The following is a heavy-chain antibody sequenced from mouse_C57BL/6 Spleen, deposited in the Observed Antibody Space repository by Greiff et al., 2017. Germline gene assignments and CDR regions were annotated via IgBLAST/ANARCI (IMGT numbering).Heavy chain of an antibody. V-gene: IGHV5-17*01. Sequence: EVQLVESGGGLVKPGGSLKLSCAASGFTFSDYGMHWVRQAPEKGLEWVAYISSGSSTIYYADTVKGRFTISRDNAKNTLFLQMTSLRSEDTAMYYCARATVVARGIYFDYWGQGTTLTVSS. CDR2: ISSGSSTI. CDR1: GFTFSDYG. CDR3: ARATVVARGIYFDY. J-gene: IGHJ2*01. D-gene: IGHD1-1*01.